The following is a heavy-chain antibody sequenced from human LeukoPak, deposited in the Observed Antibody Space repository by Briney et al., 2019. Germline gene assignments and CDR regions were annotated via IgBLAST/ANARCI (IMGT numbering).Heavy chain of an antibody. CDR2: LHYRGNT. D-gene: IGHD6-6*01. V-gene: IGHV4-59*11. CDR1: GDSITSHY. J-gene: IGHJ4*02. CDR3: ARESSTSQTNLFDS. Sequence: SETLSLPCTVSGDSITSHYWSWIRQPPGKGLEWIGYLHYRGNTNHNSSLKSRMTISLDTSRNQFSLRLSSVTAADTAIYFCARESSTSQTNLFDSWGQGTLVTVSS.